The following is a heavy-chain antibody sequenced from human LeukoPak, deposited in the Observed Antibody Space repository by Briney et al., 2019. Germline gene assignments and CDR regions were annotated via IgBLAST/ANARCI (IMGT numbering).Heavy chain of an antibody. CDR3: AREYKVRGVMDY. Sequence: GGSLRLSCAASGFTVSSNYMSWVRQAPGKGLEWVSVIYSGGSTYYADSVKGRFTISRDNSKNTLYLQMNSLRAEDTAVYYCAREYKVRGVMDYWGQGTLVTVSS. CDR1: GFTVSSNY. CDR2: IYSGGST. D-gene: IGHD3-10*01. V-gene: IGHV3-66*01. J-gene: IGHJ4*02.